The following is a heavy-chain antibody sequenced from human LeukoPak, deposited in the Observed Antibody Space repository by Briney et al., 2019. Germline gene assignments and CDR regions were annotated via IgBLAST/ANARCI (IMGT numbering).Heavy chain of an antibody. CDR2: IYYSGST. V-gene: IGHV4-59*01. J-gene: IGHJ4*02. D-gene: IGHD3-3*01. CDR1: GGSISSYY. CDR3: ARLPLYDFWSGPFDY. Sequence: SETLSLXCTVSGGSISSYYWRWIRQPPGKGLEWIGYIYYSGSTNYNPSLKSRVTISVDTSKNQFSLKLSSVTAADTAVYYCARLPLYDFWSGPFDYWGQGTLVTVSS.